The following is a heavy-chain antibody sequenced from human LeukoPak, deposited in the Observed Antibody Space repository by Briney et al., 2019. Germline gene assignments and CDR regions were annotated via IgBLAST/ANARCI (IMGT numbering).Heavy chain of an antibody. CDR2: IYYSGST. CDR3: ARTPRFCSGCEGVFDI. D-gene: IGHD3-3*01. CDR1: GGSISSGGYY. V-gene: IGHV4-31*03. J-gene: IGHJ3*02. Sequence: SQTLSLTCTVSGGSISSGGYYWSWIRQHPGKGLECIGYIYYSGSTYYNPSLKSRVTTSIDTSKNQFSLKLSSVTAADTAVYYCARTPRFCSGCEGVFDIWGQGAMVTVSS.